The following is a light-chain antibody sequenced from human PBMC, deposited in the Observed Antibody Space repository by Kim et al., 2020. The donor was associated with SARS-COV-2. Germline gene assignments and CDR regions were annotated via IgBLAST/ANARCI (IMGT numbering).Light chain of an antibody. Sequence: SASVGDRVIITCRASQSISSYLNWYQQKPGKAPKLLIYAASSLQSGVPSRFSGSGSGTDFTLTISSLQPEDFATYYCQQSYSTPYTFVQGTKLEI. V-gene: IGKV1-39*01. CDR1: QSISSY. CDR3: QQSYSTPYT. J-gene: IGKJ2*01. CDR2: AAS.